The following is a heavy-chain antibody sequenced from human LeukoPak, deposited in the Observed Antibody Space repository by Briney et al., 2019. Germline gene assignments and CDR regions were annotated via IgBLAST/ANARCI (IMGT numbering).Heavy chain of an antibody. J-gene: IGHJ4*02. V-gene: IGHV3-30*03. CDR2: ISYDGSNK. Sequence: GRSLRLSCAASGFTFSSYGMHWVRQAPGKGLEWVAVISYDGSNKYYADSVKGRFTISRDNARNSLYLQMNSLRAEDTAVYYCATSGYSNIDYWGQGTLVTVSS. CDR3: ATSGYSNIDY. CDR1: GFTFSSYG. D-gene: IGHD4-11*01.